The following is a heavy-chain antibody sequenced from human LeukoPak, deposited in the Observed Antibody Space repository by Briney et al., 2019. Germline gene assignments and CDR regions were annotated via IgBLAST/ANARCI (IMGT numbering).Heavy chain of an antibody. D-gene: IGHD2-15*01. J-gene: IGHJ4*02. V-gene: IGHV1-8*01. Sequence: ASAKVSCKASGYTFTSYDINWVRQATGQGLEWMGWMNPNSGNTGYAQKFQGRVTMTRNTFISTAYMELSSLRSEDTAVYYCARAGGYCGRISCPYYFDYWGQGSLVAVSS. CDR3: ARAGGYCGRISCPYYFDY. CDR1: GYTFTSYD. CDR2: MNPNSGNT.